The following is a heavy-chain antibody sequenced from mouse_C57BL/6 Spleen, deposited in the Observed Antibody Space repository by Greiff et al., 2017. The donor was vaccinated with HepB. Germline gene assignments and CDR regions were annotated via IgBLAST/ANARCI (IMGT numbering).Heavy chain of an antibody. D-gene: IGHD1-1*01. V-gene: IGHV1-80*01. CDR1: GYAFSSYW. CDR3: ARGSTVAFDY. J-gene: IGHJ2*01. Sequence: VKLQESGAELVKPGASVKISCKASGYAFSSYWMNWVKQRPGKGLEWIGQIYPGDGDTNYNGKFKGKATLTADKSYSTAYMQLSSLTSEDSAVYFCARGSTVAFDYWGQGTTLTVSS. CDR2: IYPGDGDT.